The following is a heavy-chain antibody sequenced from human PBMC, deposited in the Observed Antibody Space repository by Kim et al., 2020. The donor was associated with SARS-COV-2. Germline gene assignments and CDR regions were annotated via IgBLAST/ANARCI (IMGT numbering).Heavy chain of an antibody. CDR1: GFTFSNYG. Sequence: GGSLRLSCAASGFTFSNYGMHWVRQAPGKGLEWVAVISYDGSNKYYADSVKGRFTISRDNSKNTLYLQMNSLRAEDTAVYYCAYYYYGLDAWGQGTTVTV. J-gene: IGHJ6*02. CDR2: ISYDGSNK. CDR3: AYYYYGLDA. V-gene: IGHV3-30*03.